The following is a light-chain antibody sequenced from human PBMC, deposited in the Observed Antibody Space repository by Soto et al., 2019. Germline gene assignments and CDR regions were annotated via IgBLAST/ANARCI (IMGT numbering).Light chain of an antibody. CDR3: AAWDASLNGPV. V-gene: IGLV1-44*01. Sequence: QAVVTQPPSASGTPGQRVTISCSGSSSNIGTNTVNWYHQLPGTAPKLLIYSTNQRPSGVPDRFSGSKSGTSASLAISGLQSEDEAEYYCAAWDASLNGPVFGGGTKVTVL. CDR2: STN. J-gene: IGLJ3*02. CDR1: SSNIGTNT.